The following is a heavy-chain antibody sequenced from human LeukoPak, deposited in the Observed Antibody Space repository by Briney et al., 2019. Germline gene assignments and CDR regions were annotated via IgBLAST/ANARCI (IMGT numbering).Heavy chain of an antibody. J-gene: IGHJ4*02. D-gene: IGHD3-22*01. CDR1: GGSISSYY. CDR3: ARGHSSGYYFEIDY. V-gene: IGHV4-59*08. Sequence: SETLSLTCTVSGGSISSYYWSWIRQPPGKGLEWIGYIYYSGSTNYNPSLKSRVTISVDTSKNQFSLKLSSVTAADTAVYYCARGHSSGYYFEIDYWGQGTLVTVSS. CDR2: IYYSGST.